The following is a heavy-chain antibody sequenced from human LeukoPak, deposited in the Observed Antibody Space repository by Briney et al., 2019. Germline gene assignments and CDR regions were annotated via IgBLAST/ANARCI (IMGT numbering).Heavy chain of an antibody. CDR2: IRSDGNNK. CDR3: ARGARKGDDYGGFFDY. Sequence: PGGSLRLSCAASGFTFSTYGMHWVRQAPGKGLEWVAFIRSDGNNKYYADSVKGLFTISRDNSKNTLYMQMNSLRAEDTAVYYCARGARKGDDYGGFFDYWGQGTLVTVSS. CDR1: GFTFSTYG. D-gene: IGHD4-23*01. V-gene: IGHV3-30*02. J-gene: IGHJ4*02.